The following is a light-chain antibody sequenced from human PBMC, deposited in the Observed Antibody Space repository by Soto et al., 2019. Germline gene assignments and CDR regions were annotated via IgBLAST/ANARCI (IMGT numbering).Light chain of an antibody. CDR2: GAS. Sequence: EMVMTQSPATLSVSPGERATLSCWASQNLSRNLAWYQQQPGQAPRLLIYGASTRATGIPARFSGSGSGTDFTLTISSLQSEDFAVYYCQQYDNWPHTFGQGTKLEIK. J-gene: IGKJ2*01. CDR1: QNLSRN. V-gene: IGKV3-15*01. CDR3: QQYDNWPHT.